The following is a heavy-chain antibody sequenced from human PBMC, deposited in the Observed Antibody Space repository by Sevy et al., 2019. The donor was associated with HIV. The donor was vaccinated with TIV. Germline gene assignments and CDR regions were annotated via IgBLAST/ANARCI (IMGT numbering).Heavy chain of an antibody. CDR1: GFTLSNYD. Sequence: GGSLRLSCIESGFTLSNYDIHWVRQPAGKGLEWVAFIQYDGSIQYYADSVKGRFTISRDNSKNTLYLQMNSLRPEDTAIYYCAKRGSKSGYALGYWGQGTLVTVSS. CDR3: AKRGSKSGYALGY. V-gene: IGHV3-30*02. J-gene: IGHJ4*02. CDR2: IQYDGSIQ. D-gene: IGHD5-12*01.